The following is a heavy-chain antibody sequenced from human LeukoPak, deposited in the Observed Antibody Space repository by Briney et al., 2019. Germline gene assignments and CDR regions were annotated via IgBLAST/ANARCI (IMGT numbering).Heavy chain of an antibody. J-gene: IGHJ4*02. V-gene: IGHV4-39*01. CDR3: ARHSGTDTGNVDY. CDR1: GGSISSSSYY. CDR2: IYYSGST. Sequence: SGTLSLTCTVSGGSISSSSYYWGWIRQPPGKGLEWIGSIYYSGSTYYNPSLKSRVTISVDTSKNQFSLKLSSVTAAGTAVYYCARHSGTDTGNVDYWGQGTLVTVSS. D-gene: IGHD1-26*01.